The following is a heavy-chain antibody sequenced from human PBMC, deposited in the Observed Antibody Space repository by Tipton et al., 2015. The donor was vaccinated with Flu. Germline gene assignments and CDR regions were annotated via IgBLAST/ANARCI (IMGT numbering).Heavy chain of an antibody. CDR1: GYTFTSYG. CDR2: ISAYNGNT. J-gene: IGHJ3*02. CDR3: ARVDYYDSSGYYSVDAFDI. Sequence: QLVQSGAEVKKPGASVKVSCKASGYTFTSYGISWVRQAPGQGLEWMGWISAYNGNTNYAQKLQGRVTMTTDTSTSTAYMELRSLRSDDTAVYYCARVDYYDSSGYYSVDAFDIWGQGTMVTVSS. D-gene: IGHD3-22*01. V-gene: IGHV1-18*01.